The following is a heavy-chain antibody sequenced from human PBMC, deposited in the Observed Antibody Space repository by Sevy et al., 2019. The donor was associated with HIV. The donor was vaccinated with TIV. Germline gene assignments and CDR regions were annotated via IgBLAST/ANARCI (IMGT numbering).Heavy chain of an antibody. D-gene: IGHD3-10*01. CDR2: ISSSGGST. CDR1: GFTFSAYA. Sequence: GGSLRLSCAASGFTFSAYAMSWVRQAPGKGLEWVSCISSSGGSTYYADSGKGRFSISRDTSKNTQYLQMNSLRAEDTAVYYCATLRGGLYGSGYFQNWGQGTQVTVSS. V-gene: IGHV3-23*01. CDR3: ATLRGGLYGSGYFQN. J-gene: IGHJ1*01.